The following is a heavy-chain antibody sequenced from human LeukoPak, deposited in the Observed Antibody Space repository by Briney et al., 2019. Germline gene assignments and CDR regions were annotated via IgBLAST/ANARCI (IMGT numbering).Heavy chain of an antibody. Sequence: PGGSLRLSCAASGFTFSRYAISWVRQAPGKGLEWVSAISGSGGSTYYADSVKGRFTISRDISKNTLYLQMNSLRVEDTAVYYCAKEGPFGIGYYFDYWGQGTLVTVSS. CDR3: AKEGPFGIGYYFDY. V-gene: IGHV3-23*01. J-gene: IGHJ4*02. CDR1: GFTFSRYA. CDR2: ISGSGGST. D-gene: IGHD3-16*01.